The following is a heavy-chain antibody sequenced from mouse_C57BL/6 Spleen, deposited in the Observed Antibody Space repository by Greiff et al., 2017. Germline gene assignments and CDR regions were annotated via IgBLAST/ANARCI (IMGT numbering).Heavy chain of an antibody. D-gene: IGHD2-2*01. CDR1: GYTFTSYW. V-gene: IGHV1-7*01. J-gene: IGHJ3*01. CDR3: ATTMVTTEFAY. Sequence: VQLQQSGAELAKPGASVKLSCKASGYTFTSYWMHWVKQRPGQGLEWIGYINPSSGYTKYNQKFKDKATLTADKSSRTAYMQLSSLTYEDSAVYYCATTMVTTEFAYWGQGTLVTVSA. CDR2: INPSSGYT.